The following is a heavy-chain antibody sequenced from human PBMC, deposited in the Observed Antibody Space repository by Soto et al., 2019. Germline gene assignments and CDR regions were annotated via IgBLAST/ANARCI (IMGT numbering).Heavy chain of an antibody. D-gene: IGHD1-26*01. J-gene: IGHJ6*04. CDR1: GYSFSRYW. Sequence: PGESLKISCNGSGYSFSRYWIGGVRQMPGKGLEWMGITPPGDSDLRYSPSFQGQVTISADTSISTAYLQWSSLKASDTAIYYCARRRGSGSDYYCNYGMGVSGDGTTVTVSS. CDR3: ARRRGSGSDYYCNYGMGV. V-gene: IGHV5-51*01. CDR2: TPPGDSDL.